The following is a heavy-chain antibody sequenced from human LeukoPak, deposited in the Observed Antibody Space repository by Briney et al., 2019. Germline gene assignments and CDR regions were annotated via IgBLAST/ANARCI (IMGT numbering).Heavy chain of an antibody. V-gene: IGHV4-38-2*01. D-gene: IGHD3-3*01. CDR1: GYSTSSGYY. Sequence: SETLSLTCAVSGYSTSSGYYWGWIRQPPGKGLEWLGSIYHSGSTYYNPSLKSRVTISVDTSKNQFSLKLSSVTAADTAVYYCARSVTDFWSGYYTFRYFDYWGQGTLVTVSS. J-gene: IGHJ4*02. CDR2: IYHSGST. CDR3: ARSVTDFWSGYYTFRYFDY.